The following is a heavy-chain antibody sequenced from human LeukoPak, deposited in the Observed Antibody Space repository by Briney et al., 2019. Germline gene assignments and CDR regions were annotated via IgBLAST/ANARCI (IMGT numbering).Heavy chain of an antibody. Sequence: ASVKVSCKASGYTFTSYGISWVRQAPGLGLEWMGWISAYNGNTNYAQKLQGRVTMTTDTSTSTAYMELRSLRSDDTAVYYCAGMTYCSSTSCQYNWFDPWGQGTLVTVSS. D-gene: IGHD2-2*01. CDR1: GYTFTSYG. V-gene: IGHV1-18*01. CDR2: ISAYNGNT. CDR3: AGMTYCSSTSCQYNWFDP. J-gene: IGHJ5*02.